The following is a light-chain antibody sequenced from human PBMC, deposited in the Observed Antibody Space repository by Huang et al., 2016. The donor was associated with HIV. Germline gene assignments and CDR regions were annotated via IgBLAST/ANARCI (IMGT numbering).Light chain of an antibody. Sequence: DIVLTQSPATLSLSPWERATLTCRASQRFSAYLAWYQQKPDQAPRLLIDGASNSDTGIPARFSGRGYGTDFTLTISSLDPEDFAVYYCQQRSDWPLTFGGGTKVEIK. CDR3: QQRSDWPLT. V-gene: IGKV3-11*01. CDR1: QRFSAY. J-gene: IGKJ4*01. CDR2: GAS.